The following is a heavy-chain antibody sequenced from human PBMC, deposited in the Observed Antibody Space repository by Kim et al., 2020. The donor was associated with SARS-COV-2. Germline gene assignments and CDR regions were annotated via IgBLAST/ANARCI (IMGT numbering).Heavy chain of an antibody. J-gene: IGHJ6*02. Sequence: GGSLRLSCAASGFTFSSYGMHWVRQAPGKGLEWVAVIWYDGSNKYYADSVKGRFTISRDNSKNTLYLQMNSLRAEDTAVYYCARGLAAAYYGMDVWGQGTTVTVSS. CDR1: GFTFSSYG. CDR2: IWYDGSNK. V-gene: IGHV3-33*01. CDR3: ARGLAAAYYGMDV. D-gene: IGHD6-13*01.